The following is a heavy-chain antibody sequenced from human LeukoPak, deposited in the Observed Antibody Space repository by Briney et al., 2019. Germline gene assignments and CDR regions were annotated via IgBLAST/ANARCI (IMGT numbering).Heavy chain of an antibody. CDR2: IYYSGST. V-gene: IGHV4-59*01. CDR1: GGSISSYY. J-gene: IGHJ4*02. Sequence: PSETLSLTCTVSGGSISSYYWSWIRQPPGKGLEWIGYIYYSGSTNYNPSLKSRVSISVDTSKNQFSLKQSSVTAADTAVYYCARGGSLRPPIYFDYRGQGTLVTVSS. D-gene: IGHD6-13*01. CDR3: ARGGSLRPPIYFDY.